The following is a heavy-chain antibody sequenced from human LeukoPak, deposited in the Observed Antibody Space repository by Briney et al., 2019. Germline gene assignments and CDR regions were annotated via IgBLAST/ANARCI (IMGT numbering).Heavy chain of an antibody. D-gene: IGHD3-10*01. J-gene: IGHJ4*02. V-gene: IGHV4-61*01. CDR1: GGSVSSGSYY. Sequence: KSSETLSLTCTVSGGSVSSGSYYWSWIRQPPGKRLEWIGYIYYSGSTNYNPFLKSRVTISVDTSKNQFSLKLSSVTAADTAVYYCASTPHYYGSGSFVDWGQGTLVTVSS. CDR3: ASTPHYYGSGSFVD. CDR2: IYYSGST.